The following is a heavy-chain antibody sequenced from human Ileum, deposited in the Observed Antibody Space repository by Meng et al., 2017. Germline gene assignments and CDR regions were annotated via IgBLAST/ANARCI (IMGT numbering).Heavy chain of an antibody. Sequence: GQLQESGPGLVRPSENRSLTCTGSGGSVTRGSYYWTWIRQSPEKGLEWIGYIYHSGSTNYNPSLKTPVTMSIDTSKNQFSLRLSSVTVADTAVYYCARVSIADDYQLDYWGQGILVTVSS. CDR3: ARVSIADDYQLDY. CDR2: IYHSGST. D-gene: IGHD3-16*01. V-gene: IGHV4-61*01. J-gene: IGHJ4*02. CDR1: GGSVTRGSYY.